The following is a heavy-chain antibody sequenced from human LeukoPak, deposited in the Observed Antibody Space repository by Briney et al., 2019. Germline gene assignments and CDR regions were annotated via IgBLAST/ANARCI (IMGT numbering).Heavy chain of an antibody. V-gene: IGHV4-30-4*01. CDR1: GGSISSGDYY. D-gene: IGHD3-10*01. Sequence: PSQTLSLTCTVSGGSISSGDYYWSWIRQPPGKGLEWIGYIYYSGSTYYNPSLKSRVTISVDTSKNQFSLKLSSVTAADTAVYYGARDFRGGVLWFGESTYYYGMDVWGQGTTVTVSS. J-gene: IGHJ6*02. CDR2: IYYSGST. CDR3: ARDFRGGVLWFGESTYYYGMDV.